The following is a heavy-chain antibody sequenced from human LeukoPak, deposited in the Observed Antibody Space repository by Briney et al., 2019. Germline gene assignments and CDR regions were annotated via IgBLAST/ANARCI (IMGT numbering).Heavy chain of an antibody. Sequence: PSETLSLTCAVYGGSFSGYYWSWIRQPPGKGLEWIGEINHSGSTNYNPSLKSRVTISVDTSKNQFSLKLSSVTAADTAVYYCARGRVPYYDFWSGQGRLDPWGQGTLVTVSS. J-gene: IGHJ5*02. CDR1: GGSFSGYY. CDR2: INHSGST. D-gene: IGHD3-3*01. CDR3: ARGRVPYYDFWSGQGRLDP. V-gene: IGHV4-34*01.